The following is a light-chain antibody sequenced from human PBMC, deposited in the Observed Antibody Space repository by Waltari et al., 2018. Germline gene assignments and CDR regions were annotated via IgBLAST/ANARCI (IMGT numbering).Light chain of an antibody. J-gene: IGKJ4*01. V-gene: IGKV3-11*01. CDR3: QQRSFWPLT. CDR1: QSVSNY. Sequence: EIVLTQSPATLSLSPGERATLSCRASQSVSNYLAWYQHKPGQAPRLLIFDATTRANGIPGRFSGSGSGTDFALTISSLEPEDFAVYYCQQRSFWPLTFGGGTKVEIK. CDR2: DAT.